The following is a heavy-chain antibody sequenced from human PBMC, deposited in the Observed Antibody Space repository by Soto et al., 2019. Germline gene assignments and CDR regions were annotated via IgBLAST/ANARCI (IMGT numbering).Heavy chain of an antibody. D-gene: IGHD3-22*01. V-gene: IGHV3-21*06. CDR1: GFTFISYV. J-gene: IGHJ4*02. CDR2: ISPSSDYI. CDR3: ASQYYYDSSGYYWLEYYFDY. Sequence: PGGSLRLSCAASGFTFISYVMSWVRQAPGKGLEWVSSISPSSDYISYAESAKGRFTISRDNAKNLLYLQMSSLRAEDTAVYYCASQYYYDSSGYYWLEYYFDYWGLGTLVTVSS.